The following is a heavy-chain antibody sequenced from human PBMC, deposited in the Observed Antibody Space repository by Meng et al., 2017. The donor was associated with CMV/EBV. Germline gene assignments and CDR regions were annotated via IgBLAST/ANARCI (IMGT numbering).Heavy chain of an antibody. CDR1: GYTFTGYY. CDR2: INPNSGGT. J-gene: IGHJ4*02. Sequence: ASVKVSCKASGYTFTGYYMHWVRQAPGQGLEWMGWINPNSGGTNYAQKFQGRVTVTRDTSISTAYMELSRLRSDDTAVYYCARDRRTENYMAYYYDSSGGIDYWGQGTLVTVSS. D-gene: IGHD3-22*01. CDR3: ARDRRTENYMAYYYDSSGGIDY. V-gene: IGHV1-2*02.